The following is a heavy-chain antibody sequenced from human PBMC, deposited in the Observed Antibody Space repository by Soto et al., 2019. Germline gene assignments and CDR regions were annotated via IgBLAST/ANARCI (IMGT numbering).Heavy chain of an antibody. Sequence: QVQLVQSGAEVKKPGASVKISCKTSGYSFMTYALHWVRQAPGQRLEWMGWINPRNGNTEYSQKLQGRVTITRDTTARTVFMEVANLTSEDTAVYYCSRVRMLWYGELSHGGQGTLVTVSA. CDR1: GYSFMTYA. D-gene: IGHD3-10*01. CDR2: INPRNGNT. J-gene: IGHJ4*02. V-gene: IGHV1-3*01. CDR3: SRVRMLWYGELSH.